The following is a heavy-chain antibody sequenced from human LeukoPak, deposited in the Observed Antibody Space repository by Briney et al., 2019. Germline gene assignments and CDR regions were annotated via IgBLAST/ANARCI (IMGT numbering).Heavy chain of an antibody. Sequence: GGSLRLSCAASGFTFSSYGMHWVRQAPGKGLEWVAFIRYDGSNKYYADSVKGRFTISRDNSKNTLYLQMNSLRAEDTAEYYCAKDVVGAATAYYMDVWGKGTTVTVSS. J-gene: IGHJ6*03. D-gene: IGHD3-16*01. CDR2: IRYDGSNK. V-gene: IGHV3-30*02. CDR1: GFTFSSYG. CDR3: AKDVVGAATAYYMDV.